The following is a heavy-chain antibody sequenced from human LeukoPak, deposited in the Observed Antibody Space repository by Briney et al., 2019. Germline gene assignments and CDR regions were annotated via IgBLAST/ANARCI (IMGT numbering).Heavy chain of an antibody. CDR2: ISYDGSNK. V-gene: IGHV3-30-3*01. J-gene: IGHJ4*02. CDR3: ARGDSSGYYWGLDY. Sequence: GGSLRLSCAASGFTFSSYAMHWDRQAPGKGLEWVAVISYDGSNKYYADSVKGRFTISRDNSKNTLYLQMNSLRAEDTAVYYCARGDSSGYYWGLDYWGQGTLVTVSS. D-gene: IGHD3-22*01. CDR1: GFTFSSYA.